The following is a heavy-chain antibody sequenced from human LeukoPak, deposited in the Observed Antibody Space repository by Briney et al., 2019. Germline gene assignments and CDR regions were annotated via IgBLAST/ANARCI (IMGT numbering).Heavy chain of an antibody. V-gene: IGHV1-69*04. Sequence: ASVKVSCKASGYTFTSYGISWVRQAPGQGLEWMGRIIPILGIANYAQKFQGRVTITADKSTSTAYMELSSLRSEDTAVYYCARLGITSTTVTAFDYWGQGTLVTVSS. D-gene: IGHD4-17*01. J-gene: IGHJ4*02. CDR2: IIPILGIA. CDR1: GYTFTSYG. CDR3: ARLGITSTTVTAFDY.